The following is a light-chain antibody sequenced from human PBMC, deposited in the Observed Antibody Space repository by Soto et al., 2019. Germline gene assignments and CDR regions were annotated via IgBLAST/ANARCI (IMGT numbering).Light chain of an antibody. J-gene: IGKJ1*01. CDR2: GAS. CDR3: QQSYSYTRM. Sequence: DIQTTQSPSSLSASVGDRVTITCRASQTISTYLNWYQQKPGKAPKVLIYGASSLQSGVPTRFSGSGSGTDFTLTISSLQPEDSATYYCQQSYSYTRMFGQGTKVDIK. CDR1: QTISTY. V-gene: IGKV1-39*01.